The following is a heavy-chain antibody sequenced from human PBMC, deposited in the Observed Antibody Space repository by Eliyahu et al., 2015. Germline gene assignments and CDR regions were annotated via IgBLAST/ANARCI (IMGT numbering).Heavy chain of an antibody. J-gene: IGHJ6*02. CDR1: GGSISSSNW. Sequence: QVQLQESGPGLVKPSGTLSLTCAVSGGSISSSNWWSWVRQPPGKGLEWIGEIYHSGSTNYNPSLKSRVTISVDKSKNQFSLKLSSVTAADTAVYYCARRGDYSNYAFVYYYGMDVWGQGTTVTVSS. CDR3: ARRGDYSNYAFVYYYGMDV. CDR2: IYHSGST. D-gene: IGHD4-11*01. V-gene: IGHV4-4*02.